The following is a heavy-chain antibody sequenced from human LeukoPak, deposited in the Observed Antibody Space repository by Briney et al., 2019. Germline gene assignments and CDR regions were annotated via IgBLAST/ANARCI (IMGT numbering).Heavy chain of an antibody. CDR3: ARGDCSSTICYSPMDV. D-gene: IGHD2-2*01. V-gene: IGHV4-38-2*02. Sequence: SETLSLTCTVSGYSISSGYYWVWIRQPPRKGLEWIGSIYRSGSTNYNPSLKSRVTISVDTSNNQFSLKLTSVTAADTAVYYCARGDCSSTICYSPMDVWGKGTTVTVSS. CDR1: GYSISSGYY. J-gene: IGHJ6*03. CDR2: IYRSGST.